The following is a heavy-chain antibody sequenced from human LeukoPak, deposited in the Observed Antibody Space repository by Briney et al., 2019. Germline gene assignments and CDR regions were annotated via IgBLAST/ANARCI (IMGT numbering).Heavy chain of an antibody. CDR2: IYYSGST. D-gene: IGHD2-15*01. V-gene: IGHV4-38-2*02. Sequence: GSLRLSCAASGFTFSSYAMSWVRQAPGKGLEWIGSIYYSGSTYYNPSLKSRVTISVDTSKNQFSLKLSSVTAADTAVYYCARDSPPAYCSGGSCYFDYWGQGTLVTVSS. CDR3: ARDSPPAYCSGGSCYFDY. CDR1: GFTFSSYA. J-gene: IGHJ4*02.